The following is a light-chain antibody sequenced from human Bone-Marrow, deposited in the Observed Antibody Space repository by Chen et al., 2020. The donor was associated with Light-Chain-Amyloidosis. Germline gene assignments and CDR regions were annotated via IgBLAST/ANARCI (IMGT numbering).Light chain of an antibody. CDR3: QQYGTSPLT. Sequence: DIVLTQSPGTLSLSPGEGANLSCRASQIISNNYLNWYQQQFGQAPRLLIYGSSSRATGIPDRFTGSETGTNFTLTINRLEPEDFAMYYCQQYGTSPLTFGGGTKVEIK. CDR2: GSS. CDR1: QIISNNY. J-gene: IGKJ4*01. V-gene: IGKV3-20*01.